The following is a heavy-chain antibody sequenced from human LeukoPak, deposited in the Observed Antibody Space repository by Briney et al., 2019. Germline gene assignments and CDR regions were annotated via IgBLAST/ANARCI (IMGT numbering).Heavy chain of an antibody. J-gene: IGHJ6*03. CDR1: GFTFSNYA. CDR2: ISGSGDGT. D-gene: IGHD4-17*01. V-gene: IGHV3-23*01. CDR3: AKTTTMDV. Sequence: GGSLRLSCAASGFTFSNYAMSGVRQAPGKGLEWVSSISGSGDGTYYADSVKGRFTFSRDNSKNTLDLQMSSLRAEDTAVYYCAKTTTMDVWGKGTTVTVSS.